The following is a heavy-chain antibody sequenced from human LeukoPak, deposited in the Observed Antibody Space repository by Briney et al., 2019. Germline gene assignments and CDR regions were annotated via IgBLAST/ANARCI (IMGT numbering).Heavy chain of an antibody. D-gene: IGHD6-6*01. V-gene: IGHV1-8*01. Sequence: ASVKVSCKASGYTFTSYDINWVRQATGQGPEWVGWMNPNSGNTGYAQKFQGRVTMTRNTSISTAYMELSSLRSEDTAVYYCARVEGYSSSSVYFDYWGQGTLVTVSS. CDR1: GYTFTSYD. CDR2: MNPNSGNT. CDR3: ARVEGYSSSSVYFDY. J-gene: IGHJ4*02.